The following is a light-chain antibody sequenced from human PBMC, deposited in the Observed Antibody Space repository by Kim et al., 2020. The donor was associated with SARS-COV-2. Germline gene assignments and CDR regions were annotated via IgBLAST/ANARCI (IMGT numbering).Light chain of an antibody. CDR1: QSVGSNY. CDR3: QQYNTAPWT. Sequence: TVLTQSPGTLSLSPGDRATLSCRASQSVGSNYLAWYQKKPGQAPRLLIHGASKRAAGVPDRFGGSGSGTEFTLTVSRLEPEDFAVYYCQQYNTAPWTFGQGTKVDIK. CDR2: GAS. V-gene: IGKV3-20*01. J-gene: IGKJ1*01.